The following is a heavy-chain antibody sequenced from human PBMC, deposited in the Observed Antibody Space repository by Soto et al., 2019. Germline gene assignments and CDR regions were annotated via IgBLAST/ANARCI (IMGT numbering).Heavy chain of an antibody. J-gene: IGHJ5*02. D-gene: IGHD3-10*01. CDR1: GYTFTSYA. CDR2: INAGNGNT. Sequence: GASVKVSCKASGYTFTSYAMHWVRQDPGQRLEWMGWINAGNGNTKYSQKFQGRVTITRDTSASTAYMELSSLRSEDTAVYYCARDRITMVRGDLDWFDPWGQGTLVTVSS. V-gene: IGHV1-3*01. CDR3: ARDRITMVRGDLDWFDP.